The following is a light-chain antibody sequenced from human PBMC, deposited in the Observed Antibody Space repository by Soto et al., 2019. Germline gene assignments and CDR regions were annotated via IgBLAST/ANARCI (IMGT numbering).Light chain of an antibody. CDR1: QSVDTY. Sequence: EVVLTQSPATLSLSPGERATLSCRASQSVDTYLAWYQQKPGQPPRLLIYDASNRATGIPARFSGSGSGTDFTLTITTLESEDCAVYYCQQRSNWPPWTFGPGTKV. CDR2: DAS. CDR3: QQRSNWPPWT. J-gene: IGKJ3*01. V-gene: IGKV3-11*01.